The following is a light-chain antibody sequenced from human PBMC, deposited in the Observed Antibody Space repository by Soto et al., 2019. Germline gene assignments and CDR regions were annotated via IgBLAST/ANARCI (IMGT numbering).Light chain of an antibody. Sequence: EIVLTQSPATLSLSPGDIATLSCRASQSVSNFLAWYQQKPGQAPRLLIYKASNRATDIPARFSGGGSGTDFSLTISSLEPEDFAVYYCQQRSSWPPTFGGGTKVEIQ. V-gene: IGKV3-11*01. J-gene: IGKJ4*01. CDR3: QQRSSWPPT. CDR1: QSVSNF. CDR2: KAS.